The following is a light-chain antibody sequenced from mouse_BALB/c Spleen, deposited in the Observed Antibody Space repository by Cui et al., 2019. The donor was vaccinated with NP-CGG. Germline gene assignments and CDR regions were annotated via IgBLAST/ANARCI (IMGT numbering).Light chain of an antibody. V-gene: IGLV1*01. Sequence: QAVVIQASALTTSPGETVTLTCHSSTGAVTTSNYANWVQEKPDHLFTGLIGGTNNRAPGVPARFSGSLIGDKAALTITGAQTEDEATYFCALWYSNHWVFGGGTKLTVL. CDR1: TGAVTTSNY. CDR3: ALWYSNHWV. CDR2: GTN. J-gene: IGLJ1*01.